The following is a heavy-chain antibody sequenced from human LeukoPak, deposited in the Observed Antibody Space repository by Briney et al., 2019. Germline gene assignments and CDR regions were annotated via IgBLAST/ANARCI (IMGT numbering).Heavy chain of an antibody. J-gene: IGHJ4*02. D-gene: IGHD4-17*01. V-gene: IGHV3-48*03. CDR3: ARDDGDYAFDY. CDR1: GFTFSSYE. Sequence: GGSLRLSCAASGFTFSSYEMNWVRQAPGKGLEWVSYISSSGSAIYYADSVKGRFTISRDNAKNSLYLQMNSLRAEDTAVYYCARDDGDYAFDYWGQGTLVTVSS. CDR2: ISSSGSAI.